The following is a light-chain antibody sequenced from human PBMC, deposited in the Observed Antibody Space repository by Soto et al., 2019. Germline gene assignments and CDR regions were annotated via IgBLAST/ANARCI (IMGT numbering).Light chain of an antibody. Sequence: QSVLTQPPSVSGAPGQRVTISCTGSSSNIGAGYDVHWYQQLPGTAPKLLIYGNSNRPSGVPDRFSGSKSGTSSSLAITGIQAEDEAHYYSQSYGSSLSFYVFGTRTKLTVL. CDR2: GNS. J-gene: IGLJ1*01. CDR3: QSYGSSLSFYV. V-gene: IGLV1-40*01. CDR1: SSNIGAGYD.